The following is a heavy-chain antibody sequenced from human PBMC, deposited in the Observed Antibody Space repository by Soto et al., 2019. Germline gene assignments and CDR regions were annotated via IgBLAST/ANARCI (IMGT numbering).Heavy chain of an antibody. CDR1: GGSSSGRY. CDR3: ARKQLGNNWFDP. Sequence: CLTCTVSGGSSSGRYWSWIRQPPGKGLEWIGSIYYSGSTYYNPSLKSRVTISVDTSKNQFSLKLSSVTAADTAVYYCARKQLGNNWFDPWGQGTLVTVSS. J-gene: IGHJ5*02. V-gene: IGHV4-59*05. CDR2: IYYSGST. D-gene: IGHD6-13*01.